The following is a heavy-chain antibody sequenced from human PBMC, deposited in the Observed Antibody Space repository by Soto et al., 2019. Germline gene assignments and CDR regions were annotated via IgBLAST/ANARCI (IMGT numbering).Heavy chain of an antibody. CDR3: ARIFSSRGWNNWFAP. D-gene: IGHD6-19*01. CDR1: GYTFTSYG. V-gene: IGHV1-18*01. J-gene: IGHJ5*02. Sequence: ASVKVSCKASGYTFTSYGISWVRQAPGQGLEWMGWISAYNGNTNYAQKLQGRVTMTTDTSTSTAYMELRSLRSDDTAVYYCARIFSSRGWNNWFAPGGEGPLVTVPS. CDR2: ISAYNGNT.